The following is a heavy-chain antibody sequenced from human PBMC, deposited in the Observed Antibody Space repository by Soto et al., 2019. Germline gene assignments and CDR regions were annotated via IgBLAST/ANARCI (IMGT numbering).Heavy chain of an antibody. CDR1: GGSLSSSNW. CDR2: IYHSGGT. J-gene: IGHJ6*02. CDR3: ARDWGSRHYGSGRSWWGRPYYYGMDV. V-gene: IGHV4-4*02. D-gene: IGHD3-10*01. Sequence: KTXXTLSHTCAVSGGSLSSSNWSSWVRQRPGKGLECLGEIYHSGGTNYNPYLKSRLTISVDKSKNQFSLKLRAVTGADTDVYYCARDWGSRHYGSGRSWWGRPYYYGMDVWGQVTTVPVSS.